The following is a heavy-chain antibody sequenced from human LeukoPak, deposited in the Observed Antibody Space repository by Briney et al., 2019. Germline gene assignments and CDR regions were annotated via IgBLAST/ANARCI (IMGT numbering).Heavy chain of an antibody. CDR1: GFTLSSYS. V-gene: IGHV3-21*01. CDR2: ITTSSTYI. Sequence: GGSLRLSCAASGFTLSSYSMSWVRQAPGKGLEWVSSITTSSTYISYADSVKGRFTISRDNAKNSLYLQMNSLRAEDTAVYYCASGKYSSGWFDYWGQGTLVTVSS. D-gene: IGHD6-19*01. J-gene: IGHJ4*02. CDR3: ASGKYSSGWFDY.